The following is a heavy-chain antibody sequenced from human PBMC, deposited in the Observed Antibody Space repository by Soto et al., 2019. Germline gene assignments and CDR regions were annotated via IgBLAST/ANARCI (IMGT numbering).Heavy chain of an antibody. CDR1: GFTVSSNY. J-gene: IGHJ4*02. V-gene: IGHV3-53*01. CDR3: ARRGYYDSSARAFDY. D-gene: IGHD3-22*01. CDR2: IYSGGST. Sequence: PGGSLRLSCAASGFTVSSNYMSWVRQAPGKGLEWVSVIYSGGSTYYADSVKGRFTTSRDNSKNTLYLQMNSLRAEDTAVYYCARRGYYDSSARAFDYWGQGTLVTVSS.